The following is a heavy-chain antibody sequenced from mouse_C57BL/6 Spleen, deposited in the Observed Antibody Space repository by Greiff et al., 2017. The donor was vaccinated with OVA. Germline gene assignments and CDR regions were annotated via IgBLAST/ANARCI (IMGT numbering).Heavy chain of an antibody. Sequence: VQLQQSGAELVRPGASVTLSCKASGYTFTDYEMHWVKQTPVHGLEWIGAIDPETGGTAYNQKFKGKAILTADKSSSTAYMELRSLTSEDSAVYYCAEGGTGWYFDVWGTGTTVTVSS. D-gene: IGHD3-3*01. J-gene: IGHJ1*03. CDR1: GYTFTDYE. CDR2: IDPETGGT. CDR3: AEGGTGWYFDV. V-gene: IGHV1-15*01.